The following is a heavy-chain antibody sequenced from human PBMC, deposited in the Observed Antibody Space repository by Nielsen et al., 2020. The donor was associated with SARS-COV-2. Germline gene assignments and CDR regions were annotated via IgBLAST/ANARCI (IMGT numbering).Heavy chain of an antibody. Sequence: GESLKISCAASGFTFSSYAMSWVRQAPGKGLEWVSAISGSGGSTYYADSVKGRFTISRDNSKNTLYLQMNSLRAEDTAVYYCARERYSREGMDVWGQGTTVTVSS. J-gene: IGHJ6*02. V-gene: IGHV3-23*01. CDR2: ISGSGGST. CDR1: GFTFSSYA. CDR3: ARERYSREGMDV. D-gene: IGHD6-13*01.